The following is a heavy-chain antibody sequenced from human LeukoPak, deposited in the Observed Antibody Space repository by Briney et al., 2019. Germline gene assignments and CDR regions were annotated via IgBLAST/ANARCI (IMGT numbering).Heavy chain of an antibody. CDR3: ARGRAVTGSTVIDY. CDR1: GFTFSSYA. J-gene: IGHJ4*02. Sequence: GGSLRLSCAASGFTFSSYAMHWVRRAPGKALEWVATISSDGGNRYYSDSVKGRFTISRDNSKNTLYLQMNSLRPEDTAVFHCARGRAVTGSTVIDYWGQGTLVTVPS. V-gene: IGHV3-30-3*01. D-gene: IGHD6-19*01. CDR2: ISSDGGNR.